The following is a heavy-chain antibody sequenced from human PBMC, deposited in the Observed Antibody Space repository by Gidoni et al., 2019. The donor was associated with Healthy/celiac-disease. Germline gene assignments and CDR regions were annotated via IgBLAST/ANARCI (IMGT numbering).Heavy chain of an antibody. D-gene: IGHD7-27*01. Sequence: EVQLVESGGGLVQPGRSLRLSCAASGFTFSSYSMNWVRQAPGKGLEWVSSISSSSNYIYYADSVKGRFTISRDNAKNSLYLQMNSLRAEDTAVYYCARDRNWAEFDYWGQGTLVTVSS. J-gene: IGHJ4*02. CDR1: GFTFSSYS. CDR2: ISSSSNYI. V-gene: IGHV3-21*01. CDR3: ARDRNWAEFDY.